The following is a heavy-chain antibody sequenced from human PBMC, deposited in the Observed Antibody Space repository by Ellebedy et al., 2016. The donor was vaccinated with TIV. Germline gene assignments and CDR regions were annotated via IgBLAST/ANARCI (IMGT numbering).Heavy chain of an antibody. J-gene: IGHJ5*02. V-gene: IGHV4-30-2*01. CDR1: GGSISSGGYS. D-gene: IGHD2-2*01. CDR2: IYHSGST. CDR3: AISTSWENWFDP. Sequence: SETLSLXCAVSGGSISSGGYSWSWIRQPPGKGLEWIGYIYHSGSTYYNPSLKSRVTISVDRSKNQFSLKLSSVTAADTAVYYCAISTSWENWFDPWGQGTLVTVSS.